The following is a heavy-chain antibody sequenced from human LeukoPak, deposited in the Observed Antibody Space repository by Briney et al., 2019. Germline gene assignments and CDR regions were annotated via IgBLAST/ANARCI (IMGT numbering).Heavy chain of an antibody. CDR3: ARGPYSYDSSGAFDI. CDR1: GDSISSGDYY. CDR2: IASSGST. J-gene: IGHJ3*02. Sequence: PSETLSLTCTVSGDSISSGDYYWSWIRQPAGKGLEWIGRIASSGSTNYNPSLKSRVTISVDTSKNQFSLKLSSVTAADTAVYFCARGPYSYDSSGAFDIWGQGTMVTVSS. V-gene: IGHV4-61*02. D-gene: IGHD3-22*01.